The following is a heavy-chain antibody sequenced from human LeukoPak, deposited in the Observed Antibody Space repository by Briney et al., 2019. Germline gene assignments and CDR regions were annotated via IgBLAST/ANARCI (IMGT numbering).Heavy chain of an antibody. CDR2: INHSGST. D-gene: IGHD3-16*02. CDR3: ARHLSEITFGGVIVTDAFDI. V-gene: IGHV4-34*01. Sequence: SETLSLTCAVYGGSFSGYYWSWIRQPPGKGLEWIGEINHSGSTNYNPSLKSRVTISVDTSKNQFSLKLSSVTAADTAVYYCARHLSEITFGGVIVTDAFDIWGQGTMVTVSS. CDR1: GGSFSGYY. J-gene: IGHJ3*02.